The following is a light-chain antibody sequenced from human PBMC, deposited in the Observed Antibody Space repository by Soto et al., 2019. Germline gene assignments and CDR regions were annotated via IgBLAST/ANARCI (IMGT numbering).Light chain of an antibody. CDR3: QQSYSNPPWT. CDR1: QSISSW. J-gene: IGKJ1*01. V-gene: IGKV1-5*01. CDR2: DAS. Sequence: DIQMTQSPSTLSASVGDRVTITCRASQSISSWLAWYQQKPGKAPKLLIYDASSLESGVPSRFSGSGSGTEFTLTISSLQPDDFATYYCQQSYSNPPWTLGQGTKVDIK.